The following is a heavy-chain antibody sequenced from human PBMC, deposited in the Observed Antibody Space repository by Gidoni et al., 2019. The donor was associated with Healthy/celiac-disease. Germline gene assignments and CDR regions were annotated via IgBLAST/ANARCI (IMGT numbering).Heavy chain of an antibody. CDR1: GFTFSSYA. V-gene: IGHV3-30-3*01. CDR2: ISYDGSNK. J-gene: IGHJ6*04. CDR3: ARDRYCSSTSCLTGGYGMDV. D-gene: IGHD2-2*01. Sequence: QVQLVESGGGVVQPGRSLRLSCAASGFTFSSYAMHGVRQAPGKGLEWVAVISYDGSNKYYADSVKGRFTISRDNSKNTLYLQMNSLRAEDTAVYYCARDRYCSSTSCLTGGYGMDVWGKGTTVTVSS.